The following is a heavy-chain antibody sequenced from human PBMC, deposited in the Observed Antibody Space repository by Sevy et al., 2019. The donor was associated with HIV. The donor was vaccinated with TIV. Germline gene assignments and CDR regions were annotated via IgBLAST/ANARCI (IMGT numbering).Heavy chain of an antibody. CDR2: IGGSGETT. CDR3: ARVGGWEVGSLDNWFDP. V-gene: IGHV3-23*01. CDR1: GFTFSSYA. Sequence: GGSLRLSCAASGFTFSSYAVTWVRQAPEKGLEWVSLIGGSGETTYYADSVRGRFTISSDNSKNTVYLQMNRLRAEDTAIYYCARVGGWEVGSLDNWFDPWGQGTLVTVSS. J-gene: IGHJ5*02. D-gene: IGHD1-26*01.